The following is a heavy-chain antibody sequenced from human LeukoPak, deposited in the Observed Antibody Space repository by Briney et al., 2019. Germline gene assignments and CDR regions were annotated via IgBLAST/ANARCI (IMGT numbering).Heavy chain of an antibody. J-gene: IGHJ4*02. D-gene: IGHD3-22*01. CDR2: IRYDGSNK. Sequence: GGSLRLSCAASGFTFSSYGMHWVRQAPGKGLEWVAFIRYDGSNKYYADSVKGRFTISRDNSKNTLYLQMNSLRAEDTAVYYCAKDFITMIVVVTFDYWAQGTLVTVSS. CDR1: GFTFSSYG. V-gene: IGHV3-30*02. CDR3: AKDFITMIVVVTFDY.